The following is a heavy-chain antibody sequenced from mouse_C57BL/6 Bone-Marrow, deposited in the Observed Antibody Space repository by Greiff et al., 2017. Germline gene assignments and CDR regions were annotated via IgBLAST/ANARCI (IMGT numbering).Heavy chain of an antibody. J-gene: IGHJ1*03. Sequence: EVQLQQSGGGLVKPGGSLKLSCAASGFTFSSYTMSWVRQTPEKRLEWVATISGGGGNTYYPDSVKGRFTISRDNAKNTLYLQMSSLRSEDTALYYCARLRYFDVWGTGTTVTVSS. CDR3: ARLRYFDV. D-gene: IGHD1-1*01. CDR2: ISGGGGNT. V-gene: IGHV5-9*01. CDR1: GFTFSSYT.